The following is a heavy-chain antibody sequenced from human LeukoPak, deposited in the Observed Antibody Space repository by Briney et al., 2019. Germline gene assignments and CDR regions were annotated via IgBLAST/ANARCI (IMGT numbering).Heavy chain of an antibody. CDR2: ISYDGSNK. CDR1: GYTLTELS. J-gene: IGHJ4*02. CDR3: ARGWGGSFDFDY. Sequence: SCKVSGYTLTELSMHWVRQAPGKGLEWVAVISYDGSNKYYADSVKGRFTISRDNSKNTLYLQMNSLRAEDTAVYYCARGWGGSFDFDYWGQGTLVTVSS. V-gene: IGHV3-30-3*01. D-gene: IGHD1-26*01.